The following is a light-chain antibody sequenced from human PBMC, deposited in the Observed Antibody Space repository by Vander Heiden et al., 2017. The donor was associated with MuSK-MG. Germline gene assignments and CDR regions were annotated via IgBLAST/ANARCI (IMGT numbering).Light chain of an antibody. Sequence: QPALTQPASVSGSPGQPITISCTGTSSDVGSYNLVSWYQQHPGKAPKLMIYEVSKRPSGVSNRFSGSKSGNTASLTISGLQAEDEADYYCCSYAGSSTYVFGTGTKVTVL. J-gene: IGLJ1*01. CDR1: SSDVGSYNL. V-gene: IGLV2-23*02. CDR3: CSYAGSSTYV. CDR2: EVS.